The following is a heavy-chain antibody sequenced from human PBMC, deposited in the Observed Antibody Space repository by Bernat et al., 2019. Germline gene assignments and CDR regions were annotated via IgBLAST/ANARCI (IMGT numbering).Heavy chain of an antibody. V-gene: IGHV4-59*01. Sequence: QVQLQESGPGLVKPSETLSLTCIVSGGSISSYYWSWIRQPPGKGLEWIGYIYYSGSTNYNPSLKSRVTISVDTSKNQFSLKLSSVTAADTAVYYCARDREPDSSESWFDPWGQGTLVTVSS. D-gene: IGHD3-22*01. J-gene: IGHJ5*02. CDR2: IYYSGST. CDR3: ARDREPDSSESWFDP. CDR1: GGSISSYY.